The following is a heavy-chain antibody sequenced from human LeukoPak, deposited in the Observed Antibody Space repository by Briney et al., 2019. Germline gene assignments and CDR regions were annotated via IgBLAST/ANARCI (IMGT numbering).Heavy chain of an antibody. Sequence: SETLSLTCTVSGSSISGGDYYWSWISQPPGKGLEWVGYIYYSGSTYYNPSLQSRVTISVDTSKNQFSLKLSSVTAADTAVYYCAREGIAAAGPSQGGLVGFDPWGQGTLVTVSS. V-gene: IGHV4-30-4*01. CDR2: IYYSGST. CDR1: GSSISGGDYY. J-gene: IGHJ5*02. D-gene: IGHD6-13*01. CDR3: AREGIAAAGPSQGGLVGFDP.